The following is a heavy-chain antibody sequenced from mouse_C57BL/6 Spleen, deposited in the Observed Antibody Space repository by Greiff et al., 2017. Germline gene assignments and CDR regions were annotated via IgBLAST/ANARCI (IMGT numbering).Heavy chain of an antibody. Sequence: VQLQQSGPELVKPGASVKIPCKASGYTFTDYNMDWVKQSHGKSLKWIGDINPNNGGTIYNQKFKGKATLTVDKSSSTAYMELRSLTSEDTAVYYCARRGDYAMDYWGQGTSVTVSS. J-gene: IGHJ4*01. V-gene: IGHV1-18*01. CDR3: ARRGDYAMDY. CDR1: GYTFTDYN. CDR2: INPNNGGT.